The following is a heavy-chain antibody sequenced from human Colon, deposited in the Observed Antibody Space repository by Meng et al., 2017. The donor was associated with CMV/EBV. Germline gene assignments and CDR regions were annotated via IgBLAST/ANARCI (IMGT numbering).Heavy chain of an antibody. D-gene: IGHD2-2*02. CDR2: ITSGSDDL. CDR1: GFNFNDYA. J-gene: IGHJ4*02. V-gene: IGHV3-21*01. Sequence: GESLEISCATSGFNFNDYAITWVRQAPGKGLERIASITSGSDDLYYADSVKGRFTISRDNAKNSLFLQMNSLRAEDTAVYYCARQYCSSTRCYTIDFWGQGTLVTVSS. CDR3: ARQYCSSTRCYTIDF.